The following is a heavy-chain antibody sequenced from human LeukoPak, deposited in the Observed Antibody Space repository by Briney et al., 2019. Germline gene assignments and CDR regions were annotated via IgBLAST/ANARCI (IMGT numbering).Heavy chain of an antibody. V-gene: IGHV4-39*01. Sequence: PSETLSLTCTVSGGSISSSSYYWGWIRQPPGKGLEWIGSIYYSGSTYYNPSLKSRVTISVDTSKNQFSLKLSSVTAADTAVYYCARLGSAEKGRNTPIDYWGQGTLVTVSS. CDR3: ARLGSAEKGRNTPIDY. J-gene: IGHJ4*02. CDR1: GGSISSSSYY. CDR2: IYYSGST. D-gene: IGHD3-10*01.